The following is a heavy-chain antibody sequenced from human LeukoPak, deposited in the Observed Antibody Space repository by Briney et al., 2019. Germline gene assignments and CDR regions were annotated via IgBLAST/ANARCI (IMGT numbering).Heavy chain of an antibody. CDR2: VNEDGTAK. Sequence: GGSLRLSCAVSGFTCSSCWMNWVRQAPGKGLEWVATVNEDGTAKFYVDSVKGRFTIFRDNTRSSLDQQMNSLTVEDTAMYYCEAPATAWGQGTLVTVSS. V-gene: IGHV3-7*01. J-gene: IGHJ5*02. CDR3: EAPATA. CDR1: GFTCSSCW.